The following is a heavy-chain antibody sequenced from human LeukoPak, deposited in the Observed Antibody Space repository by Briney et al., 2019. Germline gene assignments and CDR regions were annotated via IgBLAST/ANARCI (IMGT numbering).Heavy chain of an antibody. Sequence: GRSLRLSCAASGFTFDDYAMHWIRQAPGKGLEWVSGISWNSHTIGYADSVKGRFTISRDNAKNSLYLQMNSLRAEDTALYYYARVRGFSFGFFDYWGQGSLVIVSS. V-gene: IGHV3-9*01. CDR3: ARVRGFSFGFFDY. D-gene: IGHD5-18*01. J-gene: IGHJ4*02. CDR1: GFTFDDYA. CDR2: ISWNSHTI.